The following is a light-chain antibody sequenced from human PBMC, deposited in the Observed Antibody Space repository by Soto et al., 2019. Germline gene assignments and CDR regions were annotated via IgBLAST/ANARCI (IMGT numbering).Light chain of an antibody. J-gene: IGKJ5*01. V-gene: IGKV3-20*01. Sequence: ELVWTQSPGTLSLSPGGRATVSCRASQSVSSSYLAWYQQKPGQAPRLLIYGASSRATGIPDRFSSSGSGTDFTLIISRLEPEDFAVYCQQYGSSPPITFGQGTRLEIK. CDR1: QSVSSSY. CDR3: QQYGSSPPIT. CDR2: GAS.